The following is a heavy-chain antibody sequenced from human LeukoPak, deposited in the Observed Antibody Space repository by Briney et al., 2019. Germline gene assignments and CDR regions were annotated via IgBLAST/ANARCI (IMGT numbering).Heavy chain of an antibody. V-gene: IGHV3-23*01. Sequence: GGSLRLSCAASGFTFTSYALSWVRQAPGKGLGWVSTISGGGGNTYNADSVKGRFTISRDISKNMLYLQMNSLRAEDTAVYYCAKDGDIWLGDLNWFDPWGQGTLVTVSS. J-gene: IGHJ5*02. D-gene: IGHD3-10*01. CDR3: AKDGDIWLGDLNWFDP. CDR2: ISGGGGNT. CDR1: GFTFTSYA.